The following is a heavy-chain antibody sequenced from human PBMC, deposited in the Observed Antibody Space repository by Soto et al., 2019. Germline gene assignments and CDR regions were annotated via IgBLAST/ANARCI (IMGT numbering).Heavy chain of an antibody. CDR2: ISFSGTT. CDR1: GDSVSSGSHF. CDR3: ARGRPIIGAKTFFDY. J-gene: IGHJ4*02. Sequence: PSETLSLTCTVSGDSVSSGSHFWSWIRQHPGRGLEWIGYISFSGTTYYNPSLKSRLTISIDTSKNQFSLKLASMTAADSAFYYCARGRPIIGAKTFFDYWGQGTLVTVSS. D-gene: IGHD1-26*01. V-gene: IGHV4-31*03.